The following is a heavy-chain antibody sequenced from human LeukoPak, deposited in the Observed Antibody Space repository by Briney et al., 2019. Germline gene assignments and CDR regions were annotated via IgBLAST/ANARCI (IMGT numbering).Heavy chain of an antibody. J-gene: IGHJ4*02. CDR2: ISSSGRNI. V-gene: IGHV3-48*03. CDR1: GFTFSNYE. Sequence: GGSLRLSCAASGFTFSNYEFNWVRQAPGKGLEWISYISSSGRNIYYADSVKGRFTISRDNSKNTLYLQMASLTAEDTAVYYCVKEISGYYDYWGQGTLVTVSS. CDR3: VKEISGYYDY. D-gene: IGHD3-22*01.